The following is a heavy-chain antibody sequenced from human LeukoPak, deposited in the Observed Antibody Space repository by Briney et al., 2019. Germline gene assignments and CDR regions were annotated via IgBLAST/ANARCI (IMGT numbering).Heavy chain of an antibody. CDR1: GGSISSGGYY. Sequence: SETLSLTCTVSGGSISSGGYYWNWIRQHPGKGLEWIGYIYYSGNTYYNPSLKSRVTISVGTSKNQFSLKLSSVTAADTAVYYCARWYYDSSGYRYFDHWGQGTLVTVSS. CDR2: IYYSGNT. J-gene: IGHJ4*02. D-gene: IGHD3-22*01. V-gene: IGHV4-31*03. CDR3: ARWYYDSSGYRYFDH.